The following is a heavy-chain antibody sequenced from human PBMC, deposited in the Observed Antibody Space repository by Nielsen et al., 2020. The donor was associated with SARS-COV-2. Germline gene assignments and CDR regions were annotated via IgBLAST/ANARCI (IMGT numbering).Heavy chain of an antibody. Sequence: GSLKISCAASGFTFSSYGMHWVRQAPGKGLEWVAVISYDGSNKYYADSVKGRFTISRDNSKNTLYLQMNSLRAEDTAVYYCARSQFGIAAAGMPPYYYYGMDVWGQGTTVTVSS. V-gene: IGHV3-30*03. D-gene: IGHD6-13*01. CDR1: GFTFSSYG. CDR3: ARSQFGIAAAGMPPYYYYGMDV. J-gene: IGHJ6*02. CDR2: ISYDGSNK.